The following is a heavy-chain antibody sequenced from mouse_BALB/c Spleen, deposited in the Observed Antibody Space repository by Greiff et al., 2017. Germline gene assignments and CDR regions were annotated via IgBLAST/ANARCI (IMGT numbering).Heavy chain of an antibody. V-gene: IGHV7-3*02. D-gene: IGHD1-1*01. CDR2: IRNKANGYTT. J-gene: IGHJ1*01. CDR1: GFTFTDYY. Sequence: EVKLVESGGGLVQPGGSLRLSCATSGFTFTDYYMSWVRQPPGKELEWLGFIRNKANGYTTEYSASVKGRFTISRDNSQSILYLQMNTLRAEDSATYYCARVGYGSSYFDVWGAGTTVTVSS. CDR3: ARVGYGSSYFDV.